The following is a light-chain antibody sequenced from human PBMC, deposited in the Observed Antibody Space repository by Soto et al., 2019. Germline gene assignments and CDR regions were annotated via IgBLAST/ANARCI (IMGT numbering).Light chain of an antibody. CDR2: IAS. Sequence: IQMSQSPSSLSASVGDRVSITCRASQTVNNNYVNWYQQKPGEAPKLLIYIASGLQSGVPSRFNGSGSGTDFTLHINSLQPDDVATYFCQQTSSFPLSFGGGTKVEIK. CDR1: QTVNNNY. CDR3: QQTSSFPLS. J-gene: IGKJ4*01. V-gene: IGKV1-39*01.